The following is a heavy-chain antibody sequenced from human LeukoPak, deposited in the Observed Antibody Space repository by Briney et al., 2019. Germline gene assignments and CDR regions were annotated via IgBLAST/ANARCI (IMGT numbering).Heavy chain of an antibody. V-gene: IGHV3-23*01. CDR1: GFTFSSCA. J-gene: IGHJ3*02. CDR3: AKDPIVFNSGDYYLGAFNI. Sequence: GGSLRLSCEASGFTFSSCALSWVRQAPGKGLEWVSAISGGGGKTWYADSVKGRFTISRDNSKNTLYLQMNSLGAGDTALYYCAKDPIVFNSGDYYLGAFNIWGQGAMVTVSS. D-gene: IGHD2-21*02. CDR2: ISGGGGKT.